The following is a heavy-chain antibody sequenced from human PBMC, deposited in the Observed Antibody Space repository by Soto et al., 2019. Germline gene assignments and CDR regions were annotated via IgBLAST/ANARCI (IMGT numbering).Heavy chain of an antibody. V-gene: IGHV3-23*01. CDR1: GFTFSSYA. D-gene: IGHD3-3*01. J-gene: IGHJ6*03. CDR3: AKANGLDTIFVGYYYYYMDV. CDR2: ISGSGGST. Sequence: GGSLRLSCAASGFTFSSYAMSWVRQAPGKGLEWVSAISGSGGSTYYADSVKGRFTISRDNSKNTLYLQMNSLRAEDTAVYYCAKANGLDTIFVGYYYYYMDVWGKGTTVTVSS.